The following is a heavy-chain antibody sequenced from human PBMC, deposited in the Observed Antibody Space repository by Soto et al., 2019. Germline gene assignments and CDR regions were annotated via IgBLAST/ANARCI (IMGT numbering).Heavy chain of an antibody. V-gene: IGHV2-5*02. CDR3: AHIDPEIVTVGGHGGFDY. CDR1: GFSVTSGVG. D-gene: IGHD5-12*01. J-gene: IGHJ4*02. Sequence: QITLKESGPTLVRPPQTLTLTCTFSGFSVTSGVGVGWIRQPPGKALEWLALIYWDDDKRYSPSLKNRLTITKDTSKNQVVLTMTNVGPVDTATSFCAHIDPEIVTVGGHGGFDYWGQGTLVTVSS. CDR2: IYWDDDK.